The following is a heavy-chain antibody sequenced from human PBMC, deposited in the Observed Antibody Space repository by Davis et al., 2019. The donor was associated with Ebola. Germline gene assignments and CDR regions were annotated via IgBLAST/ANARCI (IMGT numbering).Heavy chain of an antibody. Sequence: GESLKISCTASGFTFGDYAMTWFRQAPGKGLEWVGFIRSKAYSGTPEYAASVKGRFTISRDDSKSIAYLQMNSLKTEDTGVYYCTRDLDYDGNPRVFDYWGQGTLVTVSS. V-gene: IGHV3-49*03. CDR3: TRDLDYDGNPRVFDY. CDR1: GFTFGDYA. CDR2: IRSKAYSGTP. J-gene: IGHJ4*02. D-gene: IGHD4-23*01.